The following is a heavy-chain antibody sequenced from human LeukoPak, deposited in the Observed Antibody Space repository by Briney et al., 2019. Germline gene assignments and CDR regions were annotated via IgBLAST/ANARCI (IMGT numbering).Heavy chain of an antibody. CDR1: GFTFSSYW. CDR3: ARDSSGNDY. V-gene: IGHV3-7*01. J-gene: IGHJ4*02. Sequence: GGSLRLSCVASGFTFSSYWMSRVRQTPGKGLEWVANIKEDGSEKYYVDSVKGRFTISRDNAKNSLYLEMSNLRAEDTAVYYCARDSSGNDYWGQGTLVTVSS. D-gene: IGHD6-19*01. CDR2: IKEDGSEK.